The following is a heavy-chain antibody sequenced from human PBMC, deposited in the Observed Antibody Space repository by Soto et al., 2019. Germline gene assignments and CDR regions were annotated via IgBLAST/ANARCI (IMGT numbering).Heavy chain of an antibody. Sequence: GGSLRLSCAASGFTFTSYWVSWARQAPGKGLEWVANIKQDGSEKYYVDSVKGRFTISRDNAKNSLYLQMNSLRAEDTAVYYCARDQHQGDEYSYCQRPSEYLEYWGQGTLVPVSS. CDR3: ARDQHQGDEYSYCQRPSEYLEY. V-gene: IGHV3-7*01. J-gene: IGHJ4*02. D-gene: IGHD5-18*01. CDR2: IKQDGSEK. CDR1: GFTFTSYW.